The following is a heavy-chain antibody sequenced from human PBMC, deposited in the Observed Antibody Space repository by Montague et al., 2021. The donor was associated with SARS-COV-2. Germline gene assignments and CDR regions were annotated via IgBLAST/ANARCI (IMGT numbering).Heavy chain of an antibody. CDR1: GTSFANYY. Sequence: SETLSLTCAVYGTSFANYYWSWIRQAPGKGLEWIGESDHSGKTKYNPSLQSRVIISVDRSKNQFSLKLTSVSAADTAVYYCARGQVTIFGVLIMLPAAGALDIWGQGTMVTVSS. CDR2: SDHSGKT. D-gene: IGHD3-3*01. J-gene: IGHJ3*02. V-gene: IGHV4-34*01. CDR3: ARGQVTIFGVLIMLPAAGALDI.